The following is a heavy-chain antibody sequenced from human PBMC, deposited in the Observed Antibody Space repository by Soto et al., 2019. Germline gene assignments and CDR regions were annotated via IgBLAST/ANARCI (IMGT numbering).Heavy chain of an antibody. V-gene: IGHV1-46*01. CDR3: AGYSSGWGHYYYYYGMDV. D-gene: IGHD6-25*01. CDR1: GYTFTSYY. CDR2: INPSGGST. J-gene: IGHJ6*02. Sequence: ASVKVSCKASGYTFTSYYMHWVRQAPGQGLEWMGIINPSGGSTSYAQKFQGRVTMTRDTSTSTVYMELSSLRSEDTAVYYCAGYSSGWGHYYYYYGMDVWGQGTTVTVSS.